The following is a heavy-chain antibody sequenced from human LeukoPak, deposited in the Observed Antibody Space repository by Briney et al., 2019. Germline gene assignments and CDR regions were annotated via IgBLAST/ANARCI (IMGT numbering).Heavy chain of an antibody. CDR1: GFTFNNYG. V-gene: IGHV3-30*02. Sequence: GGSLRLSCAASGFTFNNYGMHWVRQAPGKGLEWVAFIRYNGNNQYYADSVKGRFTISRDNAKNSLYLQMNSLRAEDTAVYYCAKDNWNYFDYWGQGTLVTVSS. CDR2: IRYNGNNQ. CDR3: AKDNWNYFDY. J-gene: IGHJ4*02. D-gene: IGHD1-20*01.